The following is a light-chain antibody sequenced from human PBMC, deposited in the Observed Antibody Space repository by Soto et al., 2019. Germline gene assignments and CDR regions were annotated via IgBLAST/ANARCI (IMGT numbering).Light chain of an antibody. CDR1: PDISNY. Sequence: DIQMTQSPSSLSASVGDRVTITCQSSPDISNYLNWYQQKPGKAPKLLIYDASNLETGVPSRVSVRSSGTDFTSTISSLQPQDRATDDCQHYHNLMYTFGHGTKLEIK. CDR3: QHYHNLMYT. CDR2: DAS. J-gene: IGKJ2*01. V-gene: IGKV1-33*01.